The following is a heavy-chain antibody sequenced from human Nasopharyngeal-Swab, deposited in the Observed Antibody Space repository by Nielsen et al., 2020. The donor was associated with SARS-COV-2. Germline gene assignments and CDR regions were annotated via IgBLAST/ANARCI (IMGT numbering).Heavy chain of an antibody. J-gene: IGHJ4*02. V-gene: IGHV3-53*01. CDR2: IYPGGNT. CDR3: ARALGESPAY. Sequence: LKISCAASGFPVSSHYMYWVRQAPGRGLEWVSVIYPGGNTYFADSVRGRFTISRDTSKNTVYLQMNSLRAEDTAVYYCARALGESPAYWGQGTLVTVSS. CDR1: GFPVSSHY. D-gene: IGHD2-21*01.